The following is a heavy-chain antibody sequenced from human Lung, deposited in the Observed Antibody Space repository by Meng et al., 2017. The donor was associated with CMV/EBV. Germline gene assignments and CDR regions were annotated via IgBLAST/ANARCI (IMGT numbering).Heavy chain of an antibody. CDR1: GGSISSGGYY. Sequence: SETLSLXXTVSGGSISSGGYYWSWIRQHPGKGLEWIGYIYYSGSTYYNPSLKSRVTISVDTSKNQFSLKLSSVTAADTAVYYCARDRSHSYYYYGMDVWGQGTTVTVSS. CDR2: IYYSGST. CDR3: ARDRSHSYYYYGMDV. V-gene: IGHV4-31*03. J-gene: IGHJ6*02.